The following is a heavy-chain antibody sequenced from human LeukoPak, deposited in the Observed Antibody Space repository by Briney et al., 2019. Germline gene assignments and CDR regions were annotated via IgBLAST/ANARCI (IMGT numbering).Heavy chain of an antibody. CDR2: IIPIFGTA. V-gene: IGHV1-69*13. CDR3: AREKTTVVRYYFDY. Sequence: SVKVSCKASGGTFSSYAISWVRQAPGQGLEWVGGIIPIFGTANYAQKFQGRVTIPADESTSTAYMELSSLRSEDTAVYYCAREKTTVVRYYFDYWGQGTLVTVSS. D-gene: IGHD4-23*01. J-gene: IGHJ4*02. CDR1: GGTFSSYA.